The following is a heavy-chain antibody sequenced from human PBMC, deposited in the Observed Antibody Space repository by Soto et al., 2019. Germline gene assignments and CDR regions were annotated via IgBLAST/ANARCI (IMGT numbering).Heavy chain of an antibody. V-gene: IGHV3-9*01. CDR2: VDWNSGSV. CDR1: GFTFDDYA. D-gene: IGHD1-26*01. CDR3: VKGRGSFLVHFGLDV. J-gene: IGHJ6*02. Sequence: EVQLVESGGGFVQPGRSLRLSCIASGFTFDDYAMHWVRQAPGKGLEWVSSVDWNSGSVAYADSVKGRFTVSRDNARNSIFLQMKLLRGEDTGLYYCVKGRGSFLVHFGLDVWGQGTTVTVSS.